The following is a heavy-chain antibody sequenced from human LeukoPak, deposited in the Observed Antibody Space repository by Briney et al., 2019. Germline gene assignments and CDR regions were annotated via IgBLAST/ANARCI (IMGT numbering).Heavy chain of an antibody. D-gene: IGHD5-18*01. V-gene: IGHV1-69*04. CDR1: EGTFSSYA. J-gene: IGHJ4*02. CDR2: IIPILGIA. CDR3: AISVDTAMVDDY. Sequence: SVKVSCKASEGTFSSYAISWVRQAPGQGLEWMGRIIPILGIANYAQKFQGRVTITADKSTSTAYMELSSLRSEDTAVYYCAISVDTAMVDDYWGQGTLVTVSS.